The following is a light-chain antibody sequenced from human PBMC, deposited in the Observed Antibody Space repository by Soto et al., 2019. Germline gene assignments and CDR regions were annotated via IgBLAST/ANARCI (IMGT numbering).Light chain of an antibody. CDR1: QTFSSY. CDR3: QQRSIWPPECT. J-gene: IGKJ2*02. CDR2: DAS. Sequence: EIVLTQSPATLSLSPGERATLSCRASQTFSSYLAWYQQKPGQAPRLLIYDASNSATGIPARFSGSGSGTDFTLTISSLEPEDFAVYYCQQRSIWPPECTFGQGTKLESK. V-gene: IGKV3-11*01.